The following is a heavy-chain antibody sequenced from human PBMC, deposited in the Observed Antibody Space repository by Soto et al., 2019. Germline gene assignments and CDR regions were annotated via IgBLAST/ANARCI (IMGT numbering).Heavy chain of an antibody. J-gene: IGHJ4*02. V-gene: IGHV1-69*01. CDR1: GGTFSSYA. Sequence: QVQLVQSGAEVKKPGSSVKVSCKASGGTFSSYAISWVRQAPGQGLEWMGGIIPIFGTANYAQKFQGRVTITADESTSTAYMELSNLRSEDTAVYYCARTPPMGFMVVDFDYWGQGTLVTVSS. CDR3: ARTPPMGFMVVDFDY. D-gene: IGHD2-21*01. CDR2: IIPIFGTA.